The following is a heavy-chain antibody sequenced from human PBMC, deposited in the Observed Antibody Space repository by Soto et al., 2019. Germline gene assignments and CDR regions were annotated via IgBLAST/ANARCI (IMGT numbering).Heavy chain of an antibody. CDR3: AAGEAYYNILTGPPKY. J-gene: IGHJ4*02. Sequence: ASVKVSCKASGFTFTSSAMQWVRQARGQRLEWIGWIVVGSGNTNYAQKFQERVTITRDMSTSTAYMELSSLRSEDTAVYYCAAGEAYYNILTGPPKYWGQGTLVTVS. CDR2: IVVGSGNT. V-gene: IGHV1-58*02. D-gene: IGHD3-9*01. CDR1: GFTFTSSA.